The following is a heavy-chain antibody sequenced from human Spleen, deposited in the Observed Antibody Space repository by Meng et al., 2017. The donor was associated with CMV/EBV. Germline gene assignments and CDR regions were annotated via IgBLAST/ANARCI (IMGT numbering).Heavy chain of an antibody. CDR2: INHSGST. D-gene: IGHD3-22*01. J-gene: IGHJ4*02. CDR1: GGSISSYY. Sequence: GSLRLSCTVSGGSISSYYWSWIRQPPGKGLEWIGEINHSGSTNYNPSLKSRVTISVDTSKNQFSLKLSSVTAADTAVYYCARDGYYYDSSGLDYWGQGTLVTVSS. V-gene: IGHV4-34*01. CDR3: ARDGYYYDSSGLDY.